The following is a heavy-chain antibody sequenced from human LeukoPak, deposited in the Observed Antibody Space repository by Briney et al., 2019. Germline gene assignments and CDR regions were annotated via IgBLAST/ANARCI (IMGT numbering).Heavy chain of an antibody. Sequence: GGSLRLSCAASGFTFGSCWMNWVRQTPGKGLEWEANINQDGSQKFYVDSVKGRFTISRDNSKNTLYLQMNSLRAEDTAVYYCARDRRGDYVLDYWGQGTLVTVSS. CDR1: GFTFGSCW. J-gene: IGHJ4*02. V-gene: IGHV3-7*01. D-gene: IGHD4-17*01. CDR2: INQDGSQK. CDR3: ARDRRGDYVLDY.